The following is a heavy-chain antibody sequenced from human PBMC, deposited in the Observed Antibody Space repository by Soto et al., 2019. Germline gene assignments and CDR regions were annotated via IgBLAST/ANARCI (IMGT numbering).Heavy chain of an antibody. CDR2: IYHSGST. V-gene: IGHV4-4*02. J-gene: IGHJ4*02. D-gene: IGHD6-6*01. Sequence: QVQLQESGRGLVKPSGTLSLTCAVSSGSISSSDWWSWVRHPPGKGLEWIGEIYHSGSTNYNPSLKSRVTISVDKSKNQFSLKLSSVTAADTAVHYCAKCITALGPIDYWGQGTLVSVSS. CDR3: AKCITALGPIDY. CDR1: SGSISSSDW.